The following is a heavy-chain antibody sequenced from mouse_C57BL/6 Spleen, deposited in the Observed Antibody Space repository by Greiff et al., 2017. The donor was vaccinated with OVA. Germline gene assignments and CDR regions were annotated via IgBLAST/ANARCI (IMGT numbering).Heavy chain of an antibody. CDR3: ANGNYGAWFAY. J-gene: IGHJ3*01. CDR1: GYTFTDYE. D-gene: IGHD2-1*01. V-gene: IGHV1-15*01. Sequence: QVQLQQSGAELVRPGASVTLSCKASGYTFTDYEMHWVKQTPVHGLEWIGAIDPETGGTAYNQKFKGKAILTADKSSSTAYMELRSLTSEDSAVYYCANGNYGAWFAYWGQGTLVTVSA. CDR2: IDPETGGT.